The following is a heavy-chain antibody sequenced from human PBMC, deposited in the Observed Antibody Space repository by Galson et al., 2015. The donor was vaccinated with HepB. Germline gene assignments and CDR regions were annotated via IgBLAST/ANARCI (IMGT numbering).Heavy chain of an antibody. Sequence: SLRLSCAASGFTFSSYSMNWVRQAPGKGLEWVSSISSSSSYIYYADSVKGRFTISRDNAKNSLYLQMNSLRAEDTAVYYCARDTTVKDFYYYGMDVWGQGTTVTVSS. V-gene: IGHV3-21*01. D-gene: IGHD4-17*01. J-gene: IGHJ6*02. CDR2: ISSSSSYI. CDR1: GFTFSSYS. CDR3: ARDTTVKDFYYYGMDV.